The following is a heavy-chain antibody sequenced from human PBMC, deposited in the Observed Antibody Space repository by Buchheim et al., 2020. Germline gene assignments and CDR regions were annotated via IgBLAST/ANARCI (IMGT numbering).Heavy chain of an antibody. V-gene: IGHV4-59*01. CDR3: ARTGGGGGGY. D-gene: IGHD2-21*01. Sequence: QVRLQESGPGLVKPSETLSLTCTVSGGSISGYFWSWIRQPPGKGLEWIGYIYYSGSTNYNPSLKSRVTISVDTSKNQFFLKLTSVTAAGTAVYYCARTGGGGGGYWGQGTL. CDR2: IYYSGST. J-gene: IGHJ4*02. CDR1: GGSISGYF.